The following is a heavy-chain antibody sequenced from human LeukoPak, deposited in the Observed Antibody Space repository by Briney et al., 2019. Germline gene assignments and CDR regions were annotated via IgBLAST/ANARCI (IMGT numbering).Heavy chain of an antibody. CDR3: ARGDYYGSGSSGGDY. V-gene: IGHV3-33*01. D-gene: IGHD3-10*01. J-gene: IGHJ4*02. Sequence: PGRSLRLSCAASGFTFSSYGMHWVRQAPGKGLEWVALIWYDGSNKYYADSVKGRFTISRDNSKNTLYLQMNSLRAEDTALYYCARGDYYGSGSSGGDYWGQGTLVTVSS. CDR2: IWYDGSNK. CDR1: GFTFSSYG.